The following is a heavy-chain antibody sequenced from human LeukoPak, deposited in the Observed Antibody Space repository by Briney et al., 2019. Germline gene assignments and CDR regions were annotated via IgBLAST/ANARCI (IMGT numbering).Heavy chain of an antibody. J-gene: IGHJ4*02. CDR3: AKHFCTGLDCSLFDS. CDR2: IRSAVDTT. Sequence: GGSLRLSCAASGFTFTSYSMNWVRQAPGKGLEWVSGIRSAVDTTHYADSVKGRFIISRDNSKNTLSLQLNSLRPEDTALYYCAKHFCTGLDCSLFDSWGQGTLVTVSS. D-gene: IGHD3/OR15-3a*01. V-gene: IGHV3-23*01. CDR1: GFTFTSYS.